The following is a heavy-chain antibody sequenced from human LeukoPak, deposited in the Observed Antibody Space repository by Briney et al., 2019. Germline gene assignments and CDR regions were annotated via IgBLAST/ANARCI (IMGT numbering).Heavy chain of an antibody. D-gene: IGHD3-10*01. V-gene: IGHV4-59*01. CDR2: IYYSGST. Sequence: SETLSLTCTVSGGSISSYYWSWIRQPPGKGLEWIGYIYYSGSTNYNPSLKSRVTISVDTSKNQFSLKLSSVTAADTAVYYCASITLGESQNWFDPWGQGTLVTVSS. CDR3: ASITLGESQNWFDP. CDR1: GGSISSYY. J-gene: IGHJ5*02.